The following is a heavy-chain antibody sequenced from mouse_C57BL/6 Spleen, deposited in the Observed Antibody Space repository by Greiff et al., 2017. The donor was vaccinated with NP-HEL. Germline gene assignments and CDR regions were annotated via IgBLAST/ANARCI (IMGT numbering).Heavy chain of an antibody. V-gene: IGHV1-15*01. Sequence: QVQLQQSGAELVRPGASVTLSCKASGYTFTDYEMHWVKQTPVHGLEWIGAIDPETGGTAYNQKFKGKAILTADKSSSTAYMELRSLTSEDSAVYYCTREELNYDYDGYYAMDYWGQGTSVTVSS. CDR1: GYTFTDYE. D-gene: IGHD2-4*01. CDR3: TREELNYDYDGYYAMDY. CDR2: IDPETGGT. J-gene: IGHJ4*01.